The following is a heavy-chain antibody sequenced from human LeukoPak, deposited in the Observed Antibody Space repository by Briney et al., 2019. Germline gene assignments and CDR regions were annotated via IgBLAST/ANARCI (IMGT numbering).Heavy chain of an antibody. CDR3: ARGVEMTTAPFDY. CDR2: INYSGST. D-gene: IGHD5-24*01. CDR1: VGSICRSSSC. Sequence: SGRLSLTCTLSVGSICRSSSCCGWTRHPPGEGLEWIGSINYSGSTNYNPSLKSRVTISVDTSKNQFSLKLSSVTAADTAVYYCARGVEMTTAPFDYWGQGTLVTVSS. V-gene: IGHV4-39*01. J-gene: IGHJ4*02.